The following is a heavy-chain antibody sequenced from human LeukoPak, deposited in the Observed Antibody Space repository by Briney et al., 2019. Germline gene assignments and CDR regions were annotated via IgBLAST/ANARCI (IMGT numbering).Heavy chain of an antibody. CDR3: ARAAPQKYDSSGYYPPVDAFDI. CDR1: GHTFSRSY. Sequence: ASVKVSCKASGHTFSRSYMHWVRQAPGQGLEWMGVINPSGTWTSYAQKFRGRITMTRDMSTSTVYMELSSLRSEDTAVYYCARAAPQKYDSSGYYPPVDAFDIWGQGTMVTVSS. D-gene: IGHD3-22*01. CDR2: INPSGTWT. V-gene: IGHV1-46*01. J-gene: IGHJ3*02.